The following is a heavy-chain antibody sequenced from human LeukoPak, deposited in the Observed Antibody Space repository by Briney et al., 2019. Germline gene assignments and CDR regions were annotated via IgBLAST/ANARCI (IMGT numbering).Heavy chain of an antibody. CDR2: ISGSGGST. CDR3: AKDGNYCSSTSCYARPRYLQH. V-gene: IGHV3-23*01. D-gene: IGHD2-2*01. Sequence: PGGSLRLSCAASGFTFSSYAMSWVRQAPGKGLEWVSAISGSGGSTYYADSVKGRFTISRDNSKNTLYLQMNSLRAEDTAVYYCAKDGNYCSSTSCYARPRYLQHWGQGTLVTVSS. J-gene: IGHJ1*01. CDR1: GFTFSSYA.